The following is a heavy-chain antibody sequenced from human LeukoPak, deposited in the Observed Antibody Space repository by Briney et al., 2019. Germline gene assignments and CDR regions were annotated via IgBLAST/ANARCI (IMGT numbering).Heavy chain of an antibody. CDR2: IYTSGST. V-gene: IGHV4-4*07. CDR3: ARDPGGMTPYAFDI. D-gene: IGHD3-16*01. Sequence: SETLSLTCTVSGGSISSYYWSWIRQPAGKGLEGIGRIYTSGSTNYNPSLKSRGTMSVDTSKNQFSLKLSSVAAADTAVYYCARDPGGMTPYAFDIWGQGTMVTVSS. CDR1: GGSISSYY. J-gene: IGHJ3*02.